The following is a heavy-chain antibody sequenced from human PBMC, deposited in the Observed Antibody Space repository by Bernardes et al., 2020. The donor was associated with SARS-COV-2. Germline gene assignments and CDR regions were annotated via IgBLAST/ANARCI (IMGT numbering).Heavy chain of an antibody. CDR1: GYTFSDYV. V-gene: IGHV1-18*01. J-gene: IGHJ4*02. CDR2: IGVYNGIT. CDR3: ARDASFRDDY. D-gene: IGHD1-26*01. Sequence: ASVKVSGKSSGYTFSDYVINWVRQAPGQGLEWMAWIGVYNGITNYARKFQGRVTMTTDTSTSTAYLELGSLTSDDTAVYYCARDASFRDDYWGQGTLVSVSS.